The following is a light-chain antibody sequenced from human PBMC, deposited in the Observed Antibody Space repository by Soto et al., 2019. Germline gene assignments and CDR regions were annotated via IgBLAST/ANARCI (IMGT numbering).Light chain of an antibody. CDR1: QGIAYS. CDR2: GSS. CDR3: LQYRNYPLT. Sequence: DIQVTQSPSAMSASVGDRVTITCRASQGIAYSLAWFHQKPGKVPRRLIFGSSSLQSGVPSRFSGSGSGTEFSLTISSLQPEDFATYYCLQYRNYPLTFGGGTKVEIK. V-gene: IGKV1-17*03. J-gene: IGKJ4*01.